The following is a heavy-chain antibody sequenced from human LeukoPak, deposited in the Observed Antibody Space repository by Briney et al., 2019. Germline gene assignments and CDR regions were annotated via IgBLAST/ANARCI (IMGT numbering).Heavy chain of an antibody. CDR3: ARVGRGVYGMDV. CDR1: GFTFSIHG. CDR2: IINSGGTV. Sequence: GGSLRLSCAASGFTFSIHGMYWVRQAPGKGLEWVSYIINSGGTVYYTDSVQGRFTISRGNARNSLFLQMNSLRDEDTAVYYCARVGRGVYGMDVWGQGTTVTVSS. J-gene: IGHJ6*02. V-gene: IGHV3-48*02. D-gene: IGHD3-10*01.